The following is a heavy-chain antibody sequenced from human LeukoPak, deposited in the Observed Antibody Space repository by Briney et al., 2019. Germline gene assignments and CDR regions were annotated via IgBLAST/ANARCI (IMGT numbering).Heavy chain of an antibody. CDR1: GGSFNTYY. CDR3: ARHFRASSGTRWFDP. Sequence: PSETLPLTCTVSGGSFNTYYWSWIRQPPGKGLEWIGFIYYSGSTNYNPSLKSRVTLSLDTSKNQFSLKLSSVTAADTAVYYCARHFRASSGTRWFDPWGQGTLVTVST. J-gene: IGHJ5*02. D-gene: IGHD1-1*01. CDR2: IYYSGST. V-gene: IGHV4-59*08.